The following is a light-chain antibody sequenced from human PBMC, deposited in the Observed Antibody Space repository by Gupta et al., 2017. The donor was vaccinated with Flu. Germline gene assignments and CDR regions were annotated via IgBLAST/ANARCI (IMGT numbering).Light chain of an antibody. Sequence: QSALTQPASVSGSPGQSITISCTGTSSDVGGHRFVSWFQQHPGKVPKLIIYEVTNRPSGASNRFSASKSGNTASLTISGLQAEDEADYYCSSDTSSDEGYVFGTGTKVTVL. CDR1: SSDVGGHRF. CDR3: SSDTSSDEGYV. V-gene: IGLV2-14*01. CDR2: EVT. J-gene: IGLJ1*01.